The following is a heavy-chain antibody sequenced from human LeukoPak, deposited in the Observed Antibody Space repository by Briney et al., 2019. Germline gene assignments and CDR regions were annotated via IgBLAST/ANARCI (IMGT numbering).Heavy chain of an antibody. J-gene: IGHJ4*02. Sequence: QGGRSRILSCAASGFTFSSYGMHWVRQAPGKGLEWVAVIWSDGSSKHYAVSVQGRFTISRDNSKKTLYLQMNSLRAEDTAVYYCARGSGYYPLFDYWGEGTVDPVSS. CDR2: IWSDGSSK. V-gene: IGHV3-33*01. CDR1: GFTFSSYG. D-gene: IGHD3-22*01. CDR3: ARGSGYYPLFDY.